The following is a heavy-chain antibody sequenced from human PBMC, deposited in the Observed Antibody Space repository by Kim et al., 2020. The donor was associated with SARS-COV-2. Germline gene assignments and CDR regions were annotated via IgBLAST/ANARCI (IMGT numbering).Heavy chain of an antibody. J-gene: IGHJ4*02. CDR3: ASSRSGSYYDY. V-gene: IGHV3-30*04. CDR2: VSYDGSNK. Sequence: GGSLRLSCAASGFTFSTSAMHWVRQAPGKGLEWVACVSYDGSNKYYADSVKGRFTISRDNSKNTVYLQMNSLRADDTAIYYCASSRSGSYYDYWGQGTLVTVSS. D-gene: IGHD3-10*01. CDR1: GFTFSTSA.